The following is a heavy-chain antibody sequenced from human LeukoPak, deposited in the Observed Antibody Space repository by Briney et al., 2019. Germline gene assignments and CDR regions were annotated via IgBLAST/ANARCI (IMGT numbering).Heavy chain of an antibody. Sequence: PSETLSLTCTVSGGSISDNYWSWIRQPPGKGLEWIGYIYYSGSTNYNPSLKSRVTISVDTSKNQFSLKLSSVTAADTAVYYCARLGMAASFDYWGQGTLVTVSS. CDR1: GGSISDNY. CDR3: ARLGMAASFDY. V-gene: IGHV4-59*01. D-gene: IGHD5-24*01. CDR2: IYYSGST. J-gene: IGHJ4*02.